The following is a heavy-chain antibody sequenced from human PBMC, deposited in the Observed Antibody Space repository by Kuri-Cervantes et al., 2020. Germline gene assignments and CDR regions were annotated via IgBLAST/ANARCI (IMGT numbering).Heavy chain of an antibody. Sequence: ASVKVSCKASGYTFTNYAMNWVRQAPGQGLEWMGIINPSGGSTSYAQKFQGRVTMTRDTSTSTVYMELSSLRSEDTAVYYCARGRRYCSGGSCYSFDYWGQGTLVTVSS. J-gene: IGHJ4*02. CDR3: ARGRRYCSGGSCYSFDY. V-gene: IGHV1-46*01. D-gene: IGHD2-15*01. CDR1: GYTFTNYA. CDR2: INPSGGST.